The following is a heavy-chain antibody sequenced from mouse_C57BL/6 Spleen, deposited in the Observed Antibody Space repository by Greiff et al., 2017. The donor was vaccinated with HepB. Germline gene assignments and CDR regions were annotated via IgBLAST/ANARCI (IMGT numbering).Heavy chain of an antibody. CDR1: GYTFTSYW. J-gene: IGHJ4*01. Sequence: QVQLQQPGAELVKPGASVKLSCKASGYTFTSYWMQWVKQRPGQGLEWIGEIDPSDSYTNYNQKFKGKATLTVDTSSSTAYMQLSSLTSEDSAVYYCARFRYYAMDYWGQGTSVTVSS. CDR3: ARFRYYAMDY. CDR2: IDPSDSYT. V-gene: IGHV1-50*01.